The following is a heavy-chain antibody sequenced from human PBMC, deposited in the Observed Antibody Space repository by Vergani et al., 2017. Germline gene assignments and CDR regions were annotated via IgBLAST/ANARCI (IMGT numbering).Heavy chain of an antibody. D-gene: IGHD6-6*01. J-gene: IGHJ5*02. CDR2: IIPILGIA. CDR1: GYTFTSYY. V-gene: IGHV1-69*09. Sequence: QVQLVQSGAEVKKPGASVKVSCKASGYTFTSYYMHWVRQAPGQGLEWMGRIIPILGIANYAQKFQGRVTITADKSTSTAYMELSSLRSEDTAVYYCAREWEYSSSEGWFDPWGQGTLVTVSS. CDR3: AREWEYSSSEGWFDP.